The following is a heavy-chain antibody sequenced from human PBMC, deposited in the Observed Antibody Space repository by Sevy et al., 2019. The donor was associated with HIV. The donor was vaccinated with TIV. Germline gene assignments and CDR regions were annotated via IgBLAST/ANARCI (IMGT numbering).Heavy chain of an antibody. CDR2: ISYDGSNK. V-gene: IGHV3-30-3*01. CDR1: GFTFSSYA. J-gene: IGHJ4*02. D-gene: IGHD6-19*01. CDR3: ARDPLSRLSVVAGTGPLDY. Sequence: GGSLRLSCAASGFTFSSYAMHWVRQAPGKGLEWVAVISYDGSNKYYADSVKGRFTISRDNSKNTLYLQMNSLRAEDTAVYYCARDPLSRLSVVAGTGPLDYWGQGTLVTVS.